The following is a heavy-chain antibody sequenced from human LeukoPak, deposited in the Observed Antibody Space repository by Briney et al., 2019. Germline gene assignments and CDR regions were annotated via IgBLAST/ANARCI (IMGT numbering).Heavy chain of an antibody. J-gene: IGHJ5*01. V-gene: IGHV3-33*01. D-gene: IGHD6-13*01. CDR2: IWYDGSNK. Sequence: GGSLRLSCAASGFTFSSYGMHWVRQAPGKGLEWVAVIWYDGSNKYYADSVKGRFTISRDNSKNTRYLQMNSLRAEDTAVYYCARDSGGGYSSSWYASWGQGTLVTVSS. CDR3: ARDSGGGYSSSWYAS. CDR1: GFTFSSYG.